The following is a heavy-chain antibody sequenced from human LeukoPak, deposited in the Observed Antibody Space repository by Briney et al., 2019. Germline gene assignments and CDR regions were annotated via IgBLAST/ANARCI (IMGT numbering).Heavy chain of an antibody. Sequence: PGGSLRLSCAASGFTFSSYGMHWVRQAPGKGLEWVAFIRFDGSNKYYADSVKGRFTISRDSSKKTLYLQMNSLRAEDTAVYYCAKGPNYDILTGWRKTYNGFDIWGQGTMVTVSS. D-gene: IGHD3-9*01. CDR1: GFTFSSYG. J-gene: IGHJ3*02. V-gene: IGHV3-30*02. CDR2: IRFDGSNK. CDR3: AKGPNYDILTGWRKTYNGFDI.